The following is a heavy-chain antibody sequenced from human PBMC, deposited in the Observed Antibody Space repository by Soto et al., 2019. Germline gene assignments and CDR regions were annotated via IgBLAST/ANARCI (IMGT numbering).Heavy chain of an antibody. CDR2: ISSSSRYI. D-gene: IGHD3-9*01. V-gene: IGHV3-21*01. Sequence: GGSLRLSCAASGFTFSSYSMNWVRQAPGKGLEWVSSISSSSRYIYYADSVKGRFTISRDNAKNSLYLQMNSLRAEDTAVYYCARASNVLRYFDWFNDYYYYYMDVWGKGTTVTVSS. CDR3: ARASNVLRYFDWFNDYYYYYMDV. CDR1: GFTFSSYS. J-gene: IGHJ6*03.